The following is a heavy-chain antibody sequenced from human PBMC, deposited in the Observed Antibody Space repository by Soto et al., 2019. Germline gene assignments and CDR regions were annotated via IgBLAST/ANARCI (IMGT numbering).Heavy chain of an antibody. J-gene: IGHJ3*02. V-gene: IGHV4-4*02. CDR1: SGSISNSNW. CDR2: IYHSGST. CDR3: ARDRGSGSYYRNDAFDI. D-gene: IGHD3-10*01. Sequence: QVQLQESGPGLVKPSGTLSLTCAVSSGSISNSNWWSWVRQPPGKGLEWIGEIYHSGSTNYNPSLKSRVTISVDKSKNQFSLKLSSVTAADTAVYYCARDRGSGSYYRNDAFDIWGQGTMVTVSS.